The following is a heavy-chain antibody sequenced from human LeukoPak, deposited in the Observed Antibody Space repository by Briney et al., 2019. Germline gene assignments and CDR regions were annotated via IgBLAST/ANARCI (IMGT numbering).Heavy chain of an antibody. CDR3: ARDRGVLLWFGELFDY. J-gene: IGHJ4*02. CDR1: RYTFTGYY. Sequence: ASVKVSCKASRYTFTGYYMHWVRQAPGQGLEWMGWINPNSGGTNYAQKFQGRVTMTRDTSISTAYMELSRLRSDDTAVYYCARDRGVLLWFGELFDYWGQGTLVTVSS. V-gene: IGHV1-2*02. CDR2: INPNSGGT. D-gene: IGHD3-10*01.